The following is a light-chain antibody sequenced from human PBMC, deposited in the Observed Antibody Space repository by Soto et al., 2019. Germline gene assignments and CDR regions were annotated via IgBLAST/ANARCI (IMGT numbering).Light chain of an antibody. CDR2: GNS. Sequence: QSLLAQPPSVSGAPGQKVTISCTGSSSNIGAGYDLHWYQQLPGTPPNLLLYGNSNRPSADPHPFSGSKSGTSASLAISGLQAEDEAQYYCQTSDGSLSAYVFGTGTKVTVL. J-gene: IGLJ1*01. CDR3: QTSDGSLSAYV. CDR1: SSNIGAGYD. V-gene: IGLV1-40*01.